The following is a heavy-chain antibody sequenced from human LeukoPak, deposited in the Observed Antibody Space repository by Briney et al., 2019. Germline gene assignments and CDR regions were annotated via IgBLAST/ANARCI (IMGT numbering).Heavy chain of an antibody. CDR1: GFNFDDYA. Sequence: GGSLRLSCAVSGFNFDDYAMHWVRQAPGRGLECVSCINWKTGNGIYADSVKGRFTISRDNAKNSLYLQMSSLRAEDTALYYCTRRAARWQFDLWGRGTLLTVSS. CDR2: INWKTGNG. CDR3: TRRAARWQFDL. J-gene: IGHJ2*01. V-gene: IGHV3-9*01. D-gene: IGHD5-24*01.